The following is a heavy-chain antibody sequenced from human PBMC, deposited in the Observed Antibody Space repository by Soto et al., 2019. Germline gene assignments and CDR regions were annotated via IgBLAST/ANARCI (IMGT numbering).Heavy chain of an antibody. V-gene: IGHV4-31*03. CDR3: ARNRGKNGDFDY. D-gene: IGHD4-17*01. Sequence: QVQLQESGPGLVKPSQTLSLTCTVSGGPISSGSYYWTWIRQHPGKGLEWIGYIYYSGSTYYNSSLKSRVTISLDTSKSQFSLGLSSVTAGDTAVYYCARNRGKNGDFDYWGQGTLVTVSS. CDR2: IYYSGST. J-gene: IGHJ4*02. CDR1: GGPISSGSYY.